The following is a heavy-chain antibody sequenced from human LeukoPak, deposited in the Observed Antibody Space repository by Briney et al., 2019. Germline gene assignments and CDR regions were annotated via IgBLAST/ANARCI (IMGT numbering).Heavy chain of an antibody. V-gene: IGHV4-4*02. D-gene: IGHD6-13*01. CDR2: IYHSGST. CDR3: ARHRAAAGKYNWFDP. CDR1: GGSISSSNW. Sequence: SGTLSLTCAVSGGSISSSNWWSWVRQPPGKGLGWIGEIYHSGSTNYNPSLKSRVTMSIDTSKKQFSLKLSSVTAADTAVYYCARHRAAAGKYNWFDPWGQGTLVTVSS. J-gene: IGHJ5*02.